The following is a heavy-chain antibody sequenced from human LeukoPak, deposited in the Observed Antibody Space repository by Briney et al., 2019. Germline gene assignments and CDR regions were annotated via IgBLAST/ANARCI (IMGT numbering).Heavy chain of an antibody. J-gene: IGHJ6*03. CDR3: ATQETMSGSRWDYYYYYYMDV. Sequence: PGGSLRLSCAASGFTFSSYAMSWVRQAPGKGLEWVSAISGSGGSTYYADSVKGRFTISRDNSKNTLYLQMNSLRAEDTAVYYCATQETMSGSRWDYYYYYYMDVWGKGTTVTVSS. CDR1: GFTFSSYA. V-gene: IGHV3-23*01. CDR2: ISGSGGST. D-gene: IGHD3-22*01.